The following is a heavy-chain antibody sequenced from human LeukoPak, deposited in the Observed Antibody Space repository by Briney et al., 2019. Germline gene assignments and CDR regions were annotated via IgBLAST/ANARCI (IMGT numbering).Heavy chain of an antibody. D-gene: IGHD3-10*01. CDR3: TKSDGYGLIRI. V-gene: IGHV4-4*02. J-gene: IGHJ3*02. CDR2: IHHSGTT. Sequence: SGTLSLTCTVSGGSIRSSNWWSWVRQPPGKGLECIGEIHHSGTTNYNPSLKSRVTISLDTSKNQFSLKVISMTAADTAAYYCTKSDGYGLIRICGRGTMVTVSS. CDR1: GGSIRSSNW.